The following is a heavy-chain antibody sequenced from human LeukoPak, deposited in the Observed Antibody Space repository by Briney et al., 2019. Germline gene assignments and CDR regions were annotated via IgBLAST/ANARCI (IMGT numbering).Heavy chain of an antibody. D-gene: IGHD3-22*01. Sequence: PGGSLRLSCAASGFTFDDYGMSWVRQAPGKGLEWVSGINWNGGSTGYADSVKGRFTISRDNAKNSLYLQMNSLRAEDTALYYCARTYYYDSSGYLTYYFDYWGQGTLVTVSS. J-gene: IGHJ4*02. CDR2: INWNGGST. CDR1: GFTFDDYG. V-gene: IGHV3-20*04. CDR3: ARTYYYDSSGYLTYYFDY.